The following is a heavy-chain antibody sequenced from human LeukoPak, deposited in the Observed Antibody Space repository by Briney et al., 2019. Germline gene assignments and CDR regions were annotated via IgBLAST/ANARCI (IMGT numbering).Heavy chain of an antibody. CDR2: INHNSGGT. J-gene: IGHJ4*02. CDR1: GYTFSDYY. D-gene: IGHD3-22*01. CDR3: ARATIADSSTYYIDY. Sequence: ASVKVSCKASGYTFSDYYMHWVRQAPGQGLEWMGWINHNSGGTNYAQKFQGRVTMTRDMSISTAYMEVSRLTSDDTAVYYCARATIADSSTYYIDYWGLGTLVTVSS. V-gene: IGHV1-2*02.